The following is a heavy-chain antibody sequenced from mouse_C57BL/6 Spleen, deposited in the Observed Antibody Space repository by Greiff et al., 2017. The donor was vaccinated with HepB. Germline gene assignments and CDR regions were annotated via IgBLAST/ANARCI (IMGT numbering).Heavy chain of an antibody. V-gene: IGHV1-69*01. D-gene: IGHD2-1*01. CDR1: GYTFTSYW. CDR2: IDPSDSYT. Sequence: QVQLQQPGAELVMPGASVKLSCKASGYTFTSYWMHWVKQRPGQGLEWIGEIDPSDSYTNYNQKFKGKSTLTVDKYSSTAYMQLSSLTSEDSAVYYCVGKHWYFDVWGTGTTVTVSS. J-gene: IGHJ1*03. CDR3: VGKHWYFDV.